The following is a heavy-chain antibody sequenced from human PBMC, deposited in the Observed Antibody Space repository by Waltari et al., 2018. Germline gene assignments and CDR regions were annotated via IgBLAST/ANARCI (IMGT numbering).Heavy chain of an antibody. CDR3: ARLIAADY. D-gene: IGHD6-25*01. J-gene: IGHJ4*02. V-gene: IGHV4-38-2*01. CDR1: GYSISSGYY. Sequence: QVQLQESGPGLVKPSETLSLTCAVSGYSISSGYYWGWIRQPPGKGLEWIGNIYHSGNTYYNPSPKRRVTMSVDTSKNQFSLKLSSVTAADTAVYYCARLIAADYWGQGTLVTVSS. CDR2: IYHSGNT.